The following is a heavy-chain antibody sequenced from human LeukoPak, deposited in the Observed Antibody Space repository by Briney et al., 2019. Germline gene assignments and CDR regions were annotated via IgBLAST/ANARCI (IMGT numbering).Heavy chain of an antibody. D-gene: IGHD2-2*01. CDR3: LRGREYQLPENRFDP. CDR2: ISYDGSNK. J-gene: IGHJ5*02. V-gene: IGHV3-30-3*01. CDR1: GFTFSSYA. Sequence: GGSLRLSCAASGFTFSSYAMHWVRQAPGKGLEWVAVISYDGSNKYYADSVKGRFTISRDNSKNTLYLQMNSLRAEDTAVYYCLRGREYQLPENRFDPWGQGTLVSVSS.